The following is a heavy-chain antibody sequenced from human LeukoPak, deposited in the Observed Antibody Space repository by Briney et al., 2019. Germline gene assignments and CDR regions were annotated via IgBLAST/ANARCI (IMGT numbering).Heavy chain of an antibody. CDR1: YGSISDISYY. Sequence: KPSETLSLTCTVSYGSISDISYYWGWIRQPPGKGLEWIGSIYYSGRTYYNSSLKSRVTISVDTSKNQFSLKVTSVTAADTAVYYCARGGGVGATRSEGRGYYYMDVWGKGTTVTISS. V-gene: IGHV4-39*07. J-gene: IGHJ6*03. CDR2: IYYSGRT. D-gene: IGHD1-26*01. CDR3: ARGGGVGATRSEGRGYYYMDV.